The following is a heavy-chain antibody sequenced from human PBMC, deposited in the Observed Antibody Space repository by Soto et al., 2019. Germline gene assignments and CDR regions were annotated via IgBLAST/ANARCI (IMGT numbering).Heavy chain of an antibody. CDR3: ARGSSGWYVPYYFDY. V-gene: IGHV4-59*01. CDR2: IYYSGST. J-gene: IGHJ4*02. Sequence: SETLSLTCTVSGGSISSYYLSWIRQPPGKGLEWIGYIYYSGSTNYNPSLKSRVTISVDTSKNQFSLKLSSVTAADTAVYYCARGSSGWYVPYYFDYWGQGTLVTVSS. CDR1: GGSISSYY. D-gene: IGHD6-19*01.